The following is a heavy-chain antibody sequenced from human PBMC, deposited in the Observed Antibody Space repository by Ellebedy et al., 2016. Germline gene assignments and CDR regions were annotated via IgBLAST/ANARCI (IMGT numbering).Heavy chain of an antibody. CDR2: FDPEDGET. D-gene: IGHD5-12*01. CDR1: GYTLTELS. V-gene: IGHV1-24*01. Sequence: ASVKVSCXVSGYTLTELSMHWVRQAPGKGLEWMGGFDPEDGETIYAQKFQGRVTMTEDTSTDTAYMGLSSLRPEDTAVYYCATDLSPNSGYDRGRDYWGQGTLVTVSS. J-gene: IGHJ4*02. CDR3: ATDLSPNSGYDRGRDY.